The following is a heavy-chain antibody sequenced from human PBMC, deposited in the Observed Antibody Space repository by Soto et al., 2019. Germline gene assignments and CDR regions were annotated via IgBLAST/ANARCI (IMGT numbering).Heavy chain of an antibody. CDR1: SGSISSSNW. CDR3: ARDLSGITMVRGVIGTALDY. D-gene: IGHD3-10*01. V-gene: IGHV4-4*02. J-gene: IGHJ4*02. Sequence: SETLSLTCAVSSGSISSSNWWSWVRQPPGKGLEWIGEIYHSGSTNYNPSLKSRVTISVDKSKNQFSLKLSSVTAADTAVYYCARDLSGITMVRGVIGTALDYWGQGTLVTVSS. CDR2: IYHSGST.